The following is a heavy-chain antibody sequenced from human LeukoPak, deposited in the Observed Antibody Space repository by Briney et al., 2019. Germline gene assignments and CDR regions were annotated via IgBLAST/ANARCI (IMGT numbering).Heavy chain of an antibody. V-gene: IGHV3-15*01. J-gene: IGHJ4*02. Sequence: GGSLRLSCAASGFTLSNAWMSWVRQAPGKGLEWGGRIKSKTDGGTTDYAAPVKGRFTISRDDSKNTLYLQMNSLKTEDTAVYYCTTDSLLWFGTIYYWGQGTLVTASS. CDR3: TTDSLLWFGTIYY. CDR2: IKSKTDGGTT. CDR1: GFTLSNAW. D-gene: IGHD3-10*01.